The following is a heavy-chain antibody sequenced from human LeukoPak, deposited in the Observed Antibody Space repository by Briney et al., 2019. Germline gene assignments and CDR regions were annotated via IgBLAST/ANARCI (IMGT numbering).Heavy chain of an antibody. V-gene: IGHV3-30*02. CDR1: GFTFSNYG. CDR3: AKDAVTTLYYYYYMDV. D-gene: IGHD4-11*01. J-gene: IGHJ6*03. CDR2: IRYDGSNK. Sequence: GGSLRLSCAASGFTFSNYGMHWVRQAPGKGLEWVSFIRYDGSNKYYADSVKGRFTISRDNSKNTLYLQMNSLRAEDTAVYYCAKDAVTTLYYYYYMDVWGKGTTVTVSS.